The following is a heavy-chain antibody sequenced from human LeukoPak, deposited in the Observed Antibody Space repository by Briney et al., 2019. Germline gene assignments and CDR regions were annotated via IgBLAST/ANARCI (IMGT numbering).Heavy chain of an antibody. CDR3: ARWDSRGWRESDY. D-gene: IGHD6-19*01. V-gene: IGHV4-59*12. Sequence: PSETLSLTCTVSGVSISNYYWSWIRQPPGKGLEWIGYIYYGGSNNYNPSLKSRVNISVDTSKNQFSLKLSSVTAADTAVYYCARWDSRGWRESDYWGQGTLVTVSS. CDR1: GVSISNYY. J-gene: IGHJ4*02. CDR2: IYYGGSN.